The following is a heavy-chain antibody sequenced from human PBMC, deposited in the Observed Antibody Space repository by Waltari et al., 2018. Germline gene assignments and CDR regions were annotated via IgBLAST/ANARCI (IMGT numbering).Heavy chain of an antibody. CDR2: IKQDGSEK. CDR3: ATGRGAGF. CDR1: GFRINSFW. J-gene: IGHJ4*02. Sequence: EVQLVASGAGLVQPGGSLSRSCAASGFRINSFWMSWVRQAPGKGLEWVANIKQDGSEKYYVDSVKCRFTISRDNAKNSLCLQMDSLRAEDTALYYCATGRGAGFWGQGTPVTVSS. V-gene: IGHV3-7*03. D-gene: IGHD1-1*01.